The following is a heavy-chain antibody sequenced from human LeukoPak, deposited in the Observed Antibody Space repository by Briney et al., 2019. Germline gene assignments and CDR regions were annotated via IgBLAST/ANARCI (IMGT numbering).Heavy chain of an antibody. CDR3: AKDTPPGYCSGGSCYDAFDI. CDR2: ISGIGGST. V-gene: IGHV3-23*01. D-gene: IGHD2-15*01. CDR1: GFTLSSYV. Sequence: PGGSLRLSCAASGFTLSSYVMSWVRQAPGKGLEWVSAISGIGGSTYYADSVKGRFTISRDNSKNTLYLQMNSLRAEDTAVYYCAKDTPPGYCSGGSCYDAFDIWGQGTMVTVSS. J-gene: IGHJ3*02.